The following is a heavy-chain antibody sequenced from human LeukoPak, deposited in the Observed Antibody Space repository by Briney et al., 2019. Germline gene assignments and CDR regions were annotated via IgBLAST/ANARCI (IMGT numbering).Heavy chain of an antibody. CDR2: ISAYNGNT. CDR3: ARVPTIFGVVITGRYGMDV. V-gene: IGHV1-18*01. CDR1: GYTFTSYG. J-gene: IGHJ6*02. D-gene: IGHD3-3*01. Sequence: ASVKVSCKASGYTFTSYGISWVRQAPGQGLEWMGWISAYNGNTNYAQKLQGRVTMTTDTSTSTAYMELRSLRSDDTAVYYCARVPTIFGVVITGRYGMDVWGQGTTVTVS.